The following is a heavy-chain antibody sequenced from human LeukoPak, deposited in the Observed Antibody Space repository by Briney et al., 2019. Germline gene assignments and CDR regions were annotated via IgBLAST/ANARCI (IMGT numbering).Heavy chain of an antibody. Sequence: NPSQTLSLTCTVSHGSISSGGYHWSWFRPPAGKGLEWIGRIVSSGSPNSNPSLKRRVTISQDTSKNQFSLDLISVTAADTAVYYCATPVGGYAFDIWGQGTMVTVS. D-gene: IGHD2-15*01. CDR1: HGSISSGGYH. CDR3: ATPVGGYAFDI. V-gene: IGHV4-61*02. CDR2: IVSSGSP. J-gene: IGHJ3*02.